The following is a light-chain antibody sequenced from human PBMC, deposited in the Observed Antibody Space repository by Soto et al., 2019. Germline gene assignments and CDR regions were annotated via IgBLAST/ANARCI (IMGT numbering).Light chain of an antibody. V-gene: IGKV3D-7*01. CDR3: QKYNSAPFT. CDR1: QSVSSSY. J-gene: IGKJ5*01. Sequence: PGERATLSFRASQSVSSSYLSWYQQKPGQAPRLLIYGTSTRATGIPARFSGSGSGTDFTLTISSLQPEDVATYYCQKYNSAPFTFGQGTRLEIK. CDR2: GTS.